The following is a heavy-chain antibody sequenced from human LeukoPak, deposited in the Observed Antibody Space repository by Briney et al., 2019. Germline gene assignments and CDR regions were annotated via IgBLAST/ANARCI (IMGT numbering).Heavy chain of an antibody. V-gene: IGHV3-74*01. D-gene: IGHD3-10*01. CDR1: GFTFSSYW. Sequence: PGGSLRLSCAASGFTFSSYWMHWVRQAPGKGLVWVSRINSDGSSTSYADSVKGRFTISRDNAKNTLYLQMNSLRAEDTAVYYCARDRYYGSGEGFLYYYYMDVWGKGTTVTISS. CDR3: ARDRYYGSGEGFLYYYYMDV. J-gene: IGHJ6*03. CDR2: INSDGSST.